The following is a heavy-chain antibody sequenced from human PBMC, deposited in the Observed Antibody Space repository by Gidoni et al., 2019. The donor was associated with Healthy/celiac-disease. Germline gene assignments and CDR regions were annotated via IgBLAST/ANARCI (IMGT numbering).Heavy chain of an antibody. V-gene: IGHV1-69*02. D-gene: IGHD2-2*01. CDR3: ARGGDIVVVPAAPDLYYYYGMDV. J-gene: IGHJ6*02. CDR2: IIPILGIA. CDR1: GGTFSRYT. Sequence: QVQLVQSGAEVKKPGSSVKVSCKASGGTFSRYTISWVRQAPGQGLEWMGRIIPILGIANYAQKFQGRVTITADKSTSTAYMELSSLRSEDTAVYYCARGGDIVVVPAAPDLYYYYGMDVWGQGTTVTVSS.